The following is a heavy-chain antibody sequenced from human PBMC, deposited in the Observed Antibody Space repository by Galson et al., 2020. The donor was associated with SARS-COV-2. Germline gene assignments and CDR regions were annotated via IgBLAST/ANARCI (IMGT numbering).Heavy chain of an antibody. CDR1: EFTVSASY. CDR3: ARGGGLNFLNYYMDV. V-gene: IGHV3-66*02. J-gene: IGHJ6*03. D-gene: IGHD1-20*01. CDR2: IYSGGSS. Sequence: QLGESLKISCVASEFTVSASYMSWVRQAPGKGLEWVSVIYSGGSSYYADSVKGRFTISRDNSKNTLYLQMNSLRDEDSAVYYCARGGGLNFLNYYMDVWGKGTTVTISS.